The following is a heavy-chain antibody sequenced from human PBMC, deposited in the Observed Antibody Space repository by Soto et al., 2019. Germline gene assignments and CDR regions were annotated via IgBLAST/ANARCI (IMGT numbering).Heavy chain of an antibody. CDR1: GGSISSGGYY. CDR2: IYYSGST. CDR3: ARAGGPALYSSSSPDFDY. Sequence: PSETLYLTCTVSGGSISSGGYYWSWIRQHPGKGLEWVGYIYYSGSTYYNPSLKSRVTVSVDTSKNQFSLKLSSVTAADTAVYYCARAGGPALYSSSSPDFDYWGQGTLVTVSS. V-gene: IGHV4-31*03. D-gene: IGHD6-6*01. J-gene: IGHJ4*02.